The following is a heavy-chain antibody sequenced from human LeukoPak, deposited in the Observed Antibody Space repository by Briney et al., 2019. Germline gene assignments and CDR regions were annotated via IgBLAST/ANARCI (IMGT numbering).Heavy chain of an antibody. CDR2: IKSDGTST. D-gene: IGHD1-26*01. Sequence: GGSLRLSCAASGFTFSSYWMHWVRQAPGKGLVWVSLIKSDGTSTTYADSVKGRFTISRDNAKNTLYLQMNSLRADDTAVYYCARDRYTGSYFDWGQGTLVTVSS. CDR1: GFTFSSYW. V-gene: IGHV3-74*01. CDR3: ARDRYTGSYFD. J-gene: IGHJ4*02.